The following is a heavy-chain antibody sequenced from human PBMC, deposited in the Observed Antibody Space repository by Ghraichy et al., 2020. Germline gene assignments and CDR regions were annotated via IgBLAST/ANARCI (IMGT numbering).Heavy chain of an antibody. CDR1: GFTFSSYW. D-gene: IGHD2-2*01. J-gene: IGHJ4*02. CDR2: IKQDGSEK. V-gene: IGHV3-7*01. Sequence: LSLTCAASGFTFSSYWMSWVRQAPGKGLEWVANIKQDGSEKYYVDSVKGRFTISRDNAKNSLYLQMNSLRAEDTAVYYCARVIPTYCSSTSCRDYWGQGTLVTVSS. CDR3: ARVIPTYCSSTSCRDY.